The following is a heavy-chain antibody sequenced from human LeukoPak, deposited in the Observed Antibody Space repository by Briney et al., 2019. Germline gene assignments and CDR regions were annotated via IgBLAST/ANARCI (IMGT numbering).Heavy chain of an antibody. CDR1: GFTFSSYW. CDR3: ARAFNDYGDYEPFFHPYPIDY. D-gene: IGHD4-17*01. CDR2: IKQDGREK. Sequence: GGSLRLSCAASGFTFSSYWMSWVRQAPGKGLEWVANIKQDGREKYSVDSVKGRFTISRDNAKNSLYLQMNSLRAEDTAVYYCARAFNDYGDYEPFFHPYPIDYWGQGTLVTVSS. V-gene: IGHV3-7*01. J-gene: IGHJ4*02.